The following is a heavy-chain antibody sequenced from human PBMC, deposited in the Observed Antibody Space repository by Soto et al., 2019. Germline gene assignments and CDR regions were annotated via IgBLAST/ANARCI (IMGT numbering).Heavy chain of an antibody. CDR1: GGSITSSSYY. V-gene: IGHV4-39*01. CDR2: IYYSGST. D-gene: IGHD1-26*01. Sequence: QLHLRESGPGLVKPSETLSLTCTVSGGSITSSSYYWGWIRQPPGKGLEWIGSIYYSGSTYYNPSLKSRVTISVDTSQNQFSLKLSSVTAADTAVYSCATQEVGGSYVYTFDPWGQGTLVTVSS. CDR3: ATQEVGGSYVYTFDP. J-gene: IGHJ5*02.